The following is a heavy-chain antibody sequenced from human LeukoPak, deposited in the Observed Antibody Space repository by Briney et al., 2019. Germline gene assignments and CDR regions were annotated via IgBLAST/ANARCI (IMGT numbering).Heavy chain of an antibody. CDR1: GFNFSNYD. J-gene: IGHJ5*02. CDR2: IRYDGSDK. CDR3: AKGDTS. Sequence: GGSVRLSCAASGFNFSNYDMHWVRQAPGKGLEWVAFIRYDGSDKYYADSVKGRFTISRDNSKNTLYLQMNSLRTEYTAVNYCAKGDTSWGQGTLVNVSS. V-gene: IGHV3-30*02. D-gene: IGHD2-21*02.